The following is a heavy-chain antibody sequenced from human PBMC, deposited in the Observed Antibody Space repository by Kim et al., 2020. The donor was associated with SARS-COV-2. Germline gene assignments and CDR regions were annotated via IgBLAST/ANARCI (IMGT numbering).Heavy chain of an antibody. D-gene: IGHD3-9*01. CDR3: ARAPWTVETGYYLPND. J-gene: IGHJ4*02. CDR2: IYYSGST. V-gene: IGHV4-31*03. CDR1: GGSISSGGYY. Sequence: SETLSLTCTVSGGSISSGGYYWSWIRQHPGKGLEWIGYIYYSGSTYYNPSLKSRVTISVDTSKNQFSLKLSSVTAADTAVYYCARAPWTVETGYYLPNDWGQGTLVTVSS.